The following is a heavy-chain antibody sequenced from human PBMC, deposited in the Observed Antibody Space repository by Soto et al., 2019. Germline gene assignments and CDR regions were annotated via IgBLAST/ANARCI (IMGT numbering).Heavy chain of an antibody. V-gene: IGHV3-23*01. CDR2: ISGSGGST. J-gene: IGHJ4*02. D-gene: IGHD2-21*02. CDR1: GFTFSSYA. Sequence: EVQLLESGGGLVQPGGSLRLSCAASGFTFSSYAMSWVRQAPGKGLEWVSAISGSGGSTYYADSVKGRFTISRDNSKNTRYLQMNSLSAEHTAVYYCANLGYCGGDCYQSPLDYWGQGTLVTVSS. CDR3: ANLGYCGGDCYQSPLDY.